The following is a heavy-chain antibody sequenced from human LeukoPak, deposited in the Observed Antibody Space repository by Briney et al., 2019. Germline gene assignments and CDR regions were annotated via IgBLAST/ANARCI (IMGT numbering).Heavy chain of an antibody. V-gene: IGHV4-39*01. CDR2: IYYTEST. Sequence: SETLSLTCTVSGGSISSRSDYWGWIRQPPGKGLEWIGSIYYTESTHYNPSLKSRVTISVDTSKNQFSLKLSSVTAADTAVYYCARRPGEYGGNDFDYWGQGTLVTVSS. D-gene: IGHD4/OR15-4a*01. CDR3: ARRPGEYGGNDFDY. CDR1: GGSISSRSDY. J-gene: IGHJ4*02.